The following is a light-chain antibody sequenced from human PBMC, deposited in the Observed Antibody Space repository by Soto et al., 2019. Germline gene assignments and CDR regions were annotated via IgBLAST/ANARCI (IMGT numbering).Light chain of an antibody. CDR3: SSYTSSSTL. CDR1: SSDVGGYNY. V-gene: IGLV2-14*01. J-gene: IGLJ1*01. CDR2: AVT. Sequence: ALTQPASVSGSPGQSITISCTGTSSDVGGYNYVSWYQQHPGKAPKLMIYAVTDRPSGVSSRFSGSKSGNTASLTISGLQAEDEADYYCSSYTSSSTLFGTGTKVTV.